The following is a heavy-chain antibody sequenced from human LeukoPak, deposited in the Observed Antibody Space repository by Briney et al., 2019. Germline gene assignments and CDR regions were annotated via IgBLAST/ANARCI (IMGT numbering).Heavy chain of an antibody. CDR1: GFTFSSYS. CDR2: ISSSSSYI. J-gene: IGHJ5*02. Sequence: GGSLRLSCAASGFTFSSYSMNWVRQATGKGLEWVSSISSSSSYIYYADSVKGRFTISRDNAKNSLYLQMNSLRAEETSVYYCARATPRSQDPRGQATLLTVSS. V-gene: IGHV3-21*01. CDR3: ARATPRSQDP.